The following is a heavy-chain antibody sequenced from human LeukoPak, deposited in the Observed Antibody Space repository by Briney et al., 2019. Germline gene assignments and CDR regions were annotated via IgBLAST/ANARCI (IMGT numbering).Heavy chain of an antibody. D-gene: IGHD6-13*01. CDR3: AREKIRSSPRPGIAAAGTDAFDI. J-gene: IGHJ3*02. Sequence: ASVTVSCKASGYTFTSYGISWLRQAPGQGLEWMGWISAYNGNTNYAQKIQGRVTMTRDTSISTAYMELSRLRSDDTAVYYCAREKIRSSPRPGIAAAGTDAFDIWGQGTMVTVSS. CDR2: ISAYNGNT. CDR1: GYTFTSYG. V-gene: IGHV1-18*01.